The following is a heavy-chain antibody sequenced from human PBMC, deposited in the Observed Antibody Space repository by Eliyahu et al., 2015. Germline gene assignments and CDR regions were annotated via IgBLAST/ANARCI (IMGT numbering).Heavy chain of an antibody. CDR3: ARDPEQQPFDY. CDR2: IYYSGST. J-gene: IGHJ4*02. Sequence: QLQLQESGPGLVKPSETLSLTCTVSGGSISSSSYYWGWIRQPPGKGLEWIGSIYYSGSTYYNPSLKSRVTISVDTSKNQFSLKLSSVTAADTAVYYCARDPEQQPFDYWGQGTLVTVSS. V-gene: IGHV4-39*07. CDR1: GGSISSSSYY. D-gene: IGHD1/OR15-1a*01.